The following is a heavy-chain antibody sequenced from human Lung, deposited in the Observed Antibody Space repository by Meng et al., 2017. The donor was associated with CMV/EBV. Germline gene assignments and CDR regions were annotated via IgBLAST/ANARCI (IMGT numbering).Heavy chain of an antibody. CDR2: IPYDRSNK. J-gene: IGHJ3*02. Sequence: GGSLRLXXAASGFTFSSFSSYAMHWVRQAPGKGLEWVASIPYDRSNKYYTDSVKGRFTISRDNSKNALYLHMNSLRTEDTAVYYCAKVKVTAALLDSFDIWGQGTMVTVSS. V-gene: IGHV3-30*02. CDR3: AKVKVTAALLDSFDI. CDR1: GFTFSSFSSYA. D-gene: IGHD2-2*01.